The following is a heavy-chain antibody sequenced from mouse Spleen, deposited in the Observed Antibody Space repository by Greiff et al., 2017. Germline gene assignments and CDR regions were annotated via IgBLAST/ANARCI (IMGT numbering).Heavy chain of an antibody. CDR3: TRGYGSSFDY. CDR2: IDPETGGT. CDR1: GYTFTDYE. Sequence: VKLVESGAELVRPGASVTLSCKASGYTFTDYEMHWVKQTPVHGLEWIGAIDPETGGTAYNQKFKGKAILTADKSSSTAYMELRSLTSEDSAVYYCTRGYGSSFDYWGQGTTLTVSS. D-gene: IGHD1-1*01. V-gene: IGHV1-15*01. J-gene: IGHJ2*01.